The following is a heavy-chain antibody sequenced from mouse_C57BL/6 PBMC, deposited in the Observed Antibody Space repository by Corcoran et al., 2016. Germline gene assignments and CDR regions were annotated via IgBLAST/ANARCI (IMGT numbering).Heavy chain of an antibody. J-gene: IGHJ2*01. CDR3: ARAGPVSFDY. V-gene: IGHV3-6*01. D-gene: IGHD6-2*01. CDR1: GYSITSGYY. Sequence: DVQLQESGPGLVKPSQSLSLTCSVTGYSITSGYYWNWIRQFPGNKLEWMGYISNDGSNNYNTSLKNRISITRDTSKNQFFLKLNSVTTEDTATYYCARAGPVSFDYWGQGTTLTVSS. CDR2: ISNDGSN.